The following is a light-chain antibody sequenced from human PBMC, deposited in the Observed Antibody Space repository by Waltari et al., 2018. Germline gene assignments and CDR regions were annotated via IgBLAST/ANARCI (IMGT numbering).Light chain of an antibody. CDR2: EVS. J-gene: IGLJ2*01. CDR1: YSDIGGYDF. CDR3: SSYAGSNSLV. V-gene: IGLV2-8*01. Sequence: QSALTQPPSASGSPGQSVTISCTGTYSDIGGYDFVSWYQKHPGKAPKVIIYEVSKRPSGVPDRFSGPKSGNTASLTVSGLRAEDEADYYCSSYAGSNSLVFGGGTKLTVL.